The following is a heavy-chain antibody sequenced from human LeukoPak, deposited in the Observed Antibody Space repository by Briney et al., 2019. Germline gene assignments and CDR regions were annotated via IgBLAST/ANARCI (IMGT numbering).Heavy chain of an antibody. CDR2: IGTSGNYI. CDR1: GFTFSSYS. J-gene: IGHJ4*02. V-gene: IGHV3-21*01. CDR3: NNFDD. Sequence: GGSLRLSCAASGFTFSSYSMNWVRQAPGKGLEWVSSIGTSGNYIYYADSARGRFTISRDNAKNSLYLQMNSLRAEDTAIYYCNNFDDWGQGTLVTVSS.